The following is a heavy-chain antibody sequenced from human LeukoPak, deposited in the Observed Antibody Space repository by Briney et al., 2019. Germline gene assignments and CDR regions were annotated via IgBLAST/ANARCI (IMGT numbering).Heavy chain of an antibody. V-gene: IGHV1-8*01. CDR1: GYTFTSYD. D-gene: IGHD5-18*01. J-gene: IGHJ3*02. CDR3: ARVGFPTWIQLWLIRDAFDI. Sequence: GASVKVSCKASGYTFTSYDINWVRQATGQGLEWMGWMNPNSGNTGYAQKFQGRVTMTRNTSISTAYMELSSLRSDDTAVYYCARVGFPTWIQLWLIRDAFDIWGQGTMVTVSS. CDR2: MNPNSGNT.